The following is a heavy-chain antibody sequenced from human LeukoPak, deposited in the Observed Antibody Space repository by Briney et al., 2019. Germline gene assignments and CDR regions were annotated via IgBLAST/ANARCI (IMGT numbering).Heavy chain of an antibody. Sequence: PSETLSLTCRVSGASINSGSNYWGWISQPPGKTLEWIGSIYSSGSTYYNPSLKSRVIIMIDTPKNHFSLTLSSVTAADTAVYYCARSDGYGLVGIWGQGTMVTVSS. D-gene: IGHD1-26*01. CDR2: IYSSGST. CDR1: GASINSGSNY. CDR3: ARSDGYGLVGI. J-gene: IGHJ3*02. V-gene: IGHV4-39*07.